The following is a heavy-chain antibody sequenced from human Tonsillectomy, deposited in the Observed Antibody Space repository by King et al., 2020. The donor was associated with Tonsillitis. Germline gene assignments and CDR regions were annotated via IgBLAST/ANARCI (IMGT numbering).Heavy chain of an antibody. D-gene: IGHD3-10*01. CDR2: IKEDGSEK. Sequence: EMQLVQSGGGLVQRGGSLRLSCAASGFTFTSHWMSWVRQAPGKGLEWVANIKEDGSEKYYVDSVKGRFTISRDNAKNSLYLQMNSLRAEDTAVYYCAREGGSGTIYYMDVWGKGTTVTVSS. CDR1: GFTFTSHW. J-gene: IGHJ6*03. CDR3: AREGGSGTIYYMDV. V-gene: IGHV3-7*03.